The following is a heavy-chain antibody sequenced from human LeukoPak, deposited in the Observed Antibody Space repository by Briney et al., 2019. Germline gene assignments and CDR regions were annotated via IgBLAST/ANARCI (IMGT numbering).Heavy chain of an antibody. Sequence: ASVKVSCKASGYTFANYGISWVRQATGQGLEWRGWISTYNGNTNYAQNRQDRVTKTTDTSTSTAYMELRSLRSDDTAVYFCARDAATISDTFDIWGQGTMVTVSS. D-gene: IGHD1-26*01. V-gene: IGHV1-18*01. CDR2: ISTYNGNT. CDR1: GYTFANYG. CDR3: ARDAATISDTFDI. J-gene: IGHJ3*02.